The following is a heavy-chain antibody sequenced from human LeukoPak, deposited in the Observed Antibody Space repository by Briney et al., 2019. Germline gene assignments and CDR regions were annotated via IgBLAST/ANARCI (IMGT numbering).Heavy chain of an antibody. J-gene: IGHJ5*02. CDR3: ARDACSSTICQAGGNWFDT. V-gene: IGHV1-46*01. CDR2: INPSGGSR. Sequence: GASVKVSCKASGYTFTSYYMHWVRQAPGQGLEWMGTINPSGGSRSYAQKFQGRVTMTRDTSTSTVYMELSSLRSEDTAVYFCARDACSSTICQAGGNWFDTWGQGTLVIVS. CDR1: GYTFTSYY. D-gene: IGHD2-2*01.